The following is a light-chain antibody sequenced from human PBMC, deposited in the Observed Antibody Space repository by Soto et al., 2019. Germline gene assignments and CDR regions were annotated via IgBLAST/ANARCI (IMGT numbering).Light chain of an antibody. V-gene: IGLV1-44*01. J-gene: IGLJ1*01. Sequence: QSVRTQPPSASGTPGQRVTISCSGSSSNIGSNTVNWYQQLPGTAPKLLIYSNNQRPSGVPDRFSGSKSGTSASLAISGHQSEDEADYYCAAWDDSLNGRVFGTGTKVTVL. CDR3: AAWDDSLNGRV. CDR1: SSNIGSNT. CDR2: SNN.